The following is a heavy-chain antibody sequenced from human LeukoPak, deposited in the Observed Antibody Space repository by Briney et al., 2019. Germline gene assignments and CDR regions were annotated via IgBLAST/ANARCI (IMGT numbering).Heavy chain of an antibody. V-gene: IGHV3-30*02. CDR2: IRYDGSNK. J-gene: IGHJ4*02. CDR3: ARGSSGWTGFDYFDY. Sequence: GGSLRLSCAASGFTFSSYGMHWVRQAPGKGLEWVAFIRYDGSNKYYADSVKGRFTISRDNSKNTLYLQINSLRVEDTAVYYCARGSSGWTGFDYFDYWGQGALVTVSS. CDR1: GFTFSSYG. D-gene: IGHD6-19*01.